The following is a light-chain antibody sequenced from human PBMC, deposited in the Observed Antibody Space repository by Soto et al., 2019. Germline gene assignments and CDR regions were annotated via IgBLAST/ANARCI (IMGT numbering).Light chain of an antibody. CDR3: QQSYIAPYT. Sequence: DIQMTQSPSSLSASVRDRVTITCRASQSISTSLNWYQQKPGKAPKLLIYGASNLQSGVPSRFSGSGSGTDFTLTISSLQPEDFASYYCQQSYIAPYTFGQGTSLEIK. J-gene: IGKJ2*01. V-gene: IGKV1-39*01. CDR2: GAS. CDR1: QSISTS.